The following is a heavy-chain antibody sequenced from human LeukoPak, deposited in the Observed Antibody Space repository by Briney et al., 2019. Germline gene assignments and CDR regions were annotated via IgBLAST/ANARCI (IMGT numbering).Heavy chain of an antibody. J-gene: IGHJ6*03. CDR2: IIPIFGTA. Sequence: GASVKVSCKASGGTFSSYAISWVRQAPGQGLEWMGGIIPIFGTANYAQKFQGRVTITTDESTSTAYMELSSLRSEDTAVYYCARDRRCSSTSCYNYYYYMDVWGKGTTVTVSS. D-gene: IGHD2-2*02. V-gene: IGHV1-69*05. CDR1: GGTFSSYA. CDR3: ARDRRCSSTSCYNYYYYMDV.